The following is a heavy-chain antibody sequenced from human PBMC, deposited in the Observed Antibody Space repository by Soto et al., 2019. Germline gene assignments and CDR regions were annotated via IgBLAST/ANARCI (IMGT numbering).Heavy chain of an antibody. CDR1: GYTFTSYA. V-gene: IGHV1-3*01. CDR2: INAGNGNT. Sequence: ASVKVSCKASGYTFTSYATHWVRQAPGQRLEWMGWINAGNGNTKYSQKFQGRVTITRDTSASTAYMELSSLRSEDTAVYYCARDQRWLQFGTFDIWGQGAMVT. CDR3: ARDQRWLQFGTFDI. J-gene: IGHJ3*02. D-gene: IGHD5-12*01.